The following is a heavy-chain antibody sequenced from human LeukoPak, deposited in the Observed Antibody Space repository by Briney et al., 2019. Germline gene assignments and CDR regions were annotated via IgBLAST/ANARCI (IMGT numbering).Heavy chain of an antibody. J-gene: IGHJ3*02. CDR2: INPKSGAT. V-gene: IGHV1-2*06. D-gene: IGHD2-15*01. CDR3: ARTPLHSDLGAFDI. CDR1: GYTFTGYY. Sequence: ASVKVSCKASGYTFTGYYIHWVRQAPGQGLEWMGRINPKSGATNYAQTSQGSVTITRDTSISTAYMELSSLRSDDTAVYYCARTPLHSDLGAFDIWGQGTMVTISS.